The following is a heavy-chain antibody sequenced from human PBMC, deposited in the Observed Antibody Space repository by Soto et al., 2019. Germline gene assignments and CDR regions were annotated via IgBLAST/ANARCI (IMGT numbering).Heavy chain of an antibody. D-gene: IGHD1-1*01. CDR3: AGDAFPDNDY. Sequence: PGGSLRLSCVVSGFPFSDYSMSLVRQSPGKGLEWVSTITVNGGRTYYADSVRGRFTISRDNSKNTLYLRMNSLIAEDTAIYYCAGDAFPDNDYWGQGTRVTVYS. CDR1: GFPFSDYS. V-gene: IGHV3-23*01. J-gene: IGHJ4*02. CDR2: ITVNGGRT.